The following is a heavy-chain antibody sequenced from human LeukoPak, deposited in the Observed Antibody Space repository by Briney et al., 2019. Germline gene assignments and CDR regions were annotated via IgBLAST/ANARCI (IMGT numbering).Heavy chain of an antibody. CDR2: IYHSGST. J-gene: IGHJ5*02. CDR3: ARDLEDLGLRLIPWFDP. CDR1: GYSISSGYY. D-gene: IGHD2-21*01. V-gene: IGHV4-38-2*02. Sequence: SETLSLTCAVSGYSISSGYYWGWIRQPPGKGLEWIGSIYHSGSTYYNPSLKSRVTISVDTSKNQFSLKLSSVTAADTAVYYCARDLEDLGLRLIPWFDPWGQGTLVTVSS.